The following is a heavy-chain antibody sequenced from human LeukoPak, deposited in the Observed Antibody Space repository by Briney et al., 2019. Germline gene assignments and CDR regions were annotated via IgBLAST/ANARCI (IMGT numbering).Heavy chain of an antibody. V-gene: IGHV1-2*02. CDR1: GYTFTGYY. Sequence: GVSVKVSCKASGYTFTGYYMHWVRQAPGQGLEWMGWINPNSGGTNYAQKFQGRVTMTRDTSISTAYMELSRLRSDDTAVYYCARHAVQLERRWFYYYMDVWGKGTTVTVSS. CDR3: ARHAVQLERRWFYYYMDV. D-gene: IGHD1-1*01. J-gene: IGHJ6*03. CDR2: INPNSGGT.